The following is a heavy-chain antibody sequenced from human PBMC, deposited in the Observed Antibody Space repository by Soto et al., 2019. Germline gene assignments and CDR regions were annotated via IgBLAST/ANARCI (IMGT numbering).Heavy chain of an antibody. CDR3: ARLGVYCTNGVCPKNYFDC. CDR2: IDPSDSYT. Sequence: PGESLKISCKGSGYSFTSYWISWVRQMPGKGLEWMGRIDPSDSYTNYSPSFQGHVTISADKSISTAYLQWSSLKASDTAMYYCARLGVYCTNGVCPKNYFDCWGQGTLVTVSS. V-gene: IGHV5-10-1*01. CDR1: GYSFTSYW. J-gene: IGHJ4*02. D-gene: IGHD2-8*01.